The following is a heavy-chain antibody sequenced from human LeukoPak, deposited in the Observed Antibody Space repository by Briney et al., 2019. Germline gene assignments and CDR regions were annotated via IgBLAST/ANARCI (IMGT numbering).Heavy chain of an antibody. D-gene: IGHD5-18*01. J-gene: IGHJ4*02. Sequence: GGSLRLSCAASGFTFSSYSMNWVRQAPGKGLEWVSYISSSGSIIYYGDSVKGRFTISRDNAKNSLYLQMNSLRAEDTAVYHCARSNVDTAMALDYWGQGTLVTVTS. V-gene: IGHV3-48*04. CDR1: GFTFSSYS. CDR3: ARSNVDTAMALDY. CDR2: ISSSGSII.